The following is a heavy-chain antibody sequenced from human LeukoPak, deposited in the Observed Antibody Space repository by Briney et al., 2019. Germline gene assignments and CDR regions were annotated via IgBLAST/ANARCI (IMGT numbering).Heavy chain of an antibody. CDR2: IKQDGSEK. CDR1: GFALSSYW. V-gene: IGHV3-7*01. Sequence: GGSQRLSCAASGFALSSYWMSWVRQAPGKGLEWVTNIKQDGSEKYYVDSVKGRFIISRDNAKNSLYLQMNSLRAEDTAIYYCARGPSSAWSLGYWGQGTLVTVSS. D-gene: IGHD6-19*01. CDR3: ARGPSSAWSLGY. J-gene: IGHJ4*02.